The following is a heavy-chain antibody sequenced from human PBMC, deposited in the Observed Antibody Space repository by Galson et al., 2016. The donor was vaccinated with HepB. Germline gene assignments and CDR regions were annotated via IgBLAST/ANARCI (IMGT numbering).Heavy chain of an antibody. V-gene: IGHV4-4*02. D-gene: IGHD4/OR15-4a*01. J-gene: IGHJ4*02. CDR1: GGSISTDYW. Sequence: SETLSLTCAVSGGSISTDYWWSWVRQSPGRGLEWIGEIYQTGTANYDPSFTRRATTSLDKSKNQFSLRLDSVTAADTAVYYCTRGTLGTAATMAFDYWGQGTLVSVSS. CDR2: IYQTGTA. CDR3: TRGTLGTAATMAFDY.